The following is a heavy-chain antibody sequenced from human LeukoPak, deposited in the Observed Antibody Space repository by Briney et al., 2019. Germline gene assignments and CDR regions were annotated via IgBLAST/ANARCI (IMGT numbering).Heavy chain of an antibody. CDR3: AREYSGYRGLFDP. V-gene: IGHV4-34*01. CDR2: ISHRGST. Sequence: SETLSLTCAVDGGSFSNYYWSWIRQSPEKGLEWFGEISHRGSTNYNPSLKSRVTISVDTSKNQFSLKLSSVTAADTAVYYCAREYSGYRGLFDPWGQGTLVTVSS. CDR1: GGSFSNYY. D-gene: IGHD5-12*01. J-gene: IGHJ5*02.